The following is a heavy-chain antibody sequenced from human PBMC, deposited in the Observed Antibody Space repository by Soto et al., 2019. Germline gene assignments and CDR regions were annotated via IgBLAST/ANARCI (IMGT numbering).Heavy chain of an antibody. Sequence: GGSLRISFAACGYTFSSYWMDWVRQAPGKGLVWVSRINSDGSSTSYADSVKGRFTISRDNAKNTLYLQMNSLRAEDTAVYYCASVIPLGYWGQGTLVTVSS. CDR2: INSDGSST. CDR3: ASVIPLGY. D-gene: IGHD2-21*01. V-gene: IGHV3-74*01. CDR1: GYTFSSYW. J-gene: IGHJ4*02.